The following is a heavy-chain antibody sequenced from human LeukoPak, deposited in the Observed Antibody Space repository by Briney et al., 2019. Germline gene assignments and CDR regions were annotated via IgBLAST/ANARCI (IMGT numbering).Heavy chain of an antibody. J-gene: IGHJ4*02. CDR1: GFTFSNAW. CDR3: TTHAQDPDIVVVPAAIPFDY. D-gene: IGHD2-2*01. Sequence: PGGSLRLSCAASGFTFSNAWMGWVRQAPGKGLEWVGRIKSKTDGGTTDYAAPVKGRFTISRDDSKNTLYLQMNSLKTEDTAVYYCTTHAQDPDIVVVPAAIPFDYWGQGTLVTVSS. V-gene: IGHV3-15*01. CDR2: IKSKTDGGTT.